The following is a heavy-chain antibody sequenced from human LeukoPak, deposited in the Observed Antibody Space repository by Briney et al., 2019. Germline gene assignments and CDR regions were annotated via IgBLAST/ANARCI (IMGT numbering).Heavy chain of an antibody. V-gene: IGHV1-46*01. Sequence: GASVKVSCKASGYTFTSYYMHWVRQAPGQGLEWMGIINPSGGSTSYAQKFQGRVTMTRDMSTSTVYMELSSLRSEDTAVYYCAREYQLPLFWFDPWGQGTLVTVSS. D-gene: IGHD2-2*01. J-gene: IGHJ5*02. CDR1: GYTFTSYY. CDR3: AREYQLPLFWFDP. CDR2: INPSGGST.